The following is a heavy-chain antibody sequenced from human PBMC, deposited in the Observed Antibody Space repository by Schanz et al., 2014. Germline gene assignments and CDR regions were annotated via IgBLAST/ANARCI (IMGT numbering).Heavy chain of an antibody. CDR3: RRDHRASLERGSHYYMDV. Sequence: QVQLQESGPGLVKPSETLSLTCTVSGGSISNYHWSWIQQPPGKGLEWLGYIYSSGNTNYNPSLRRLFTISVATSRNHFSLTRSPVAAADTAGYYSRRDHRASLERGSHYYMDVWGKGTTVIVSS. J-gene: IGHJ6*03. V-gene: IGHV4-59*01. CDR2: IYSSGNT. CDR1: GGSISNYH. D-gene: IGHD5-12*01.